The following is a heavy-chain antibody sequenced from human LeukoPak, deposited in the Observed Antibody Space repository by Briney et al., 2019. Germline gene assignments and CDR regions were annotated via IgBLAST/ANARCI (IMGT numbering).Heavy chain of an antibody. CDR1: GFTFSSYS. Sequence: PGGSLRLSCAASGFTFSSYSMNWVRQAPGKGLEWVSYISSSSSTIYCADSVKGRFTISRDNAKNSLYLQMNSLRAEDTAVYYCARLAPMITFGGVISYYYYMDVWGKGTTVTVSS. CDR2: ISSSSSTI. V-gene: IGHV3-48*01. CDR3: ARLAPMITFGGVISYYYYMDV. J-gene: IGHJ6*03. D-gene: IGHD3-16*02.